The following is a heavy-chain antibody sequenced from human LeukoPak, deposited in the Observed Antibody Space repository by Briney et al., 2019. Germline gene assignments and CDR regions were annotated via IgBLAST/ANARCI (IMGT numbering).Heavy chain of an antibody. CDR3: ARETGLSGTYSDAFDM. CDR1: GYTLTSYG. Sequence: ASVKVSCKASGYTLTSYGISWVRQAPGQGLEWMGWITPNSGGTNYAQKFQARVTLPRDTSISTAYMELSSLRSDETAVYFCARETGLSGTYSDAFDMWGQGTMVTVSS. CDR2: ITPNSGGT. V-gene: IGHV1-2*02. J-gene: IGHJ3*02. D-gene: IGHD3-3*01.